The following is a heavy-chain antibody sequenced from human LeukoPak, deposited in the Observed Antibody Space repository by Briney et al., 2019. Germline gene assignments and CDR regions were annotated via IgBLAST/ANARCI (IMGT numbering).Heavy chain of an antibody. CDR2: IIPILGIA. D-gene: IGHD5-18*01. V-gene: IGHV1-69*04. CDR1: GGTFSSYA. Sequence: ASVTVSCKASGGTFSSYAISWVRQAPGQGLEWMGRIIPILGIANYAQKFQGRVTITADKSTSTAYMELSSLRSEDTAVYYCARGPMVNRFDYWGQGTLVTVSS. CDR3: ARGPMVNRFDY. J-gene: IGHJ4*02.